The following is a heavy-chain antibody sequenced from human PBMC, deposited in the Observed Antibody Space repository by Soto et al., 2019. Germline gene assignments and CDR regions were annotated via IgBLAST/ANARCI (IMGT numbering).Heavy chain of an antibody. CDR1: GGTFSSYA. D-gene: IGHD6-6*01. CDR2: IIPIFGTA. Sequence: SVKVSCKASGGTFSSYAISWVRQAPGQGLEWMGGIIPIFGTANYAQKFQGRVTITADKSTSTAYMELSSLRSEDTAVYYCARGIAARYDAFDIWGQGTMVTVSS. J-gene: IGHJ3*02. CDR3: ARGIAARYDAFDI. V-gene: IGHV1-69*06.